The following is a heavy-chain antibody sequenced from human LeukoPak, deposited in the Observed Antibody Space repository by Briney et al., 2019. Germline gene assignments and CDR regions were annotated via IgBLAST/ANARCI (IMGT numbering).Heavy chain of an antibody. CDR3: ATYSSLNRREFQY. D-gene: IGHD3-22*01. CDR1: GFTLSSYW. J-gene: IGHJ1*01. V-gene: IGHV3-7*01. Sequence: QPGGSLRLSCAASGFTLSSYWMSWVRQAPGKGLEWVANINEDGSDKYYADSMKGRFTISRDNAKNSLYLQMNSLRAEDTAVYYCATYSSLNRREFQYWGQGTLLTVSS. CDR2: INEDGSDK.